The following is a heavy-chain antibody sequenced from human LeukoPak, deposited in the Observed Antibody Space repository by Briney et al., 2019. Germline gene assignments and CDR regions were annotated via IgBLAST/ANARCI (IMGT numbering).Heavy chain of an antibody. J-gene: IGHJ2*01. CDR2: IRYDGSNK. V-gene: IGHV3-30*02. CDR3: AKGYYDFWSGPAWWYFDL. CDR1: GFTFSSYG. Sequence: GGSLRLSCAASGFTFSSYGMHWVRQAPGKGLEWVAFIRYDGSNKYYADSVKGRFTISRDNSKNTLYLQMNSLRAEDTAVYYCAKGYYDFWSGPAWWYFDLWGRGTLVTVSS. D-gene: IGHD3-3*01.